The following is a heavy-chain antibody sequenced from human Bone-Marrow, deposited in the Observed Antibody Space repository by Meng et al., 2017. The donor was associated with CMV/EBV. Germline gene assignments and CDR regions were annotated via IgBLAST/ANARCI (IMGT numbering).Heavy chain of an antibody. CDR3: ARARGEQQLVILDAFDI. CDR2: ISYDGSNK. D-gene: IGHD6-13*01. V-gene: IGHV3-30-3*01. CDR1: GFTFSSYA. Sequence: GEYLKISCAASGFTFSSYAMHWVRQAPGKGLEWVAVISYDGSNKYYADSVKGRFTISRDNSKNTLYLQMNSLRAEDTAVYYCARARGEQQLVILDAFDIWGQGTMVTVSS. J-gene: IGHJ3*02.